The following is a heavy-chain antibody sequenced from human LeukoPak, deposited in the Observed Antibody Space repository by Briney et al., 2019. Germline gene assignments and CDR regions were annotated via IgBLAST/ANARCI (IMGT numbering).Heavy chain of an antibody. V-gene: IGHV3-74*03. Sequence: GGSLRLSCAASGFTFNNYWMHWVRQAPGKGLVWVSRINLDGSTTTYADSVKGRFLVSRDNAKNTLYLEMNSLRAEDTAVYYCARESWNYYDSSGPNWFDPWGQGTLVTVSS. CDR2: INLDGSTT. CDR1: GFTFNNYW. D-gene: IGHD3-22*01. J-gene: IGHJ5*02. CDR3: ARESWNYYDSSGPNWFDP.